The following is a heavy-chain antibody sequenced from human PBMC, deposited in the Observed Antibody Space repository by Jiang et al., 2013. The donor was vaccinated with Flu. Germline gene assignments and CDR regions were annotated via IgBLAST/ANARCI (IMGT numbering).Heavy chain of an antibody. CDR2: TYYRSKWYT. Sequence: QTLSLTCAISGDSVSSNSAAWNWIRQSPSRGLEWLGRTYYRSKWYTNYAISVEGRITINPDTSKNQLSLQLNSVTPEDTAVYYCVRGAPRLFDYWGQGILDT. J-gene: IGHJ4*02. CDR1: GDSVSSNSAA. CDR3: VRGAPRLFDY. V-gene: IGHV6-1*01.